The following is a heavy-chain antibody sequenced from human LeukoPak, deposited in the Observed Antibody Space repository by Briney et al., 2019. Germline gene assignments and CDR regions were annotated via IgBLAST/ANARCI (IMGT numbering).Heavy chain of an antibody. D-gene: IGHD1-26*01. CDR3: ARDALRVGATPTYYFDY. CDR2: IYYSGST. J-gene: IGHJ4*02. Sequence: SETLSLTCTVSGGSISSGGYYWSWIRQHPGKGLEWIGYIYYSGSTYCNPSLKSRVTISVDTSKNQFSLKLSSVTAADTAVYYCARDALRVGATPTYYFDYWGQGTLVTVSS. V-gene: IGHV4-31*03. CDR1: GGSISSGGYY.